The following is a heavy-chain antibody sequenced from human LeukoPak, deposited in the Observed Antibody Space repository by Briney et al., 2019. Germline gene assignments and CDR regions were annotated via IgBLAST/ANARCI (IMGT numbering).Heavy chain of an antibody. Sequence: GGSLRLSCAASGFTFSSYWMSWVRQPPGKGLEWVANINQDGSEKYYVDSVKGRFTISRDNAKNSLYLQMNSLRAEDTAVYYCTLKGDGYTEFDSWGQGTLVTVSS. CDR1: GFTFSSYW. D-gene: IGHD5-24*01. CDR2: INQDGSEK. CDR3: TLKGDGYTEFDS. J-gene: IGHJ4*02. V-gene: IGHV3-7*01.